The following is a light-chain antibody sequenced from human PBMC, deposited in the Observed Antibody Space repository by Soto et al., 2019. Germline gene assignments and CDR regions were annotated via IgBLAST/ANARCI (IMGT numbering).Light chain of an antibody. CDR1: QNIYYN. V-gene: IGKV3-15*01. J-gene: IGKJ5*01. CDR2: RAS. Sequence: IQMNQSPATVSVSPGESATLSCRASQNIYYNVAWYQQRPGQAPRLLIYRASTRATGVPARFSGSRSGTDFTLTISSLEPEDFAVYFCHQRNKFGQGTRLEIK. CDR3: HQRNK.